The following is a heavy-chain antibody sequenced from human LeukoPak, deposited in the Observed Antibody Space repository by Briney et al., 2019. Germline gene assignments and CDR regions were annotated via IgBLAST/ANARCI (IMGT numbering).Heavy chain of an antibody. CDR2: INHSGST. J-gene: IGHJ4*02. CDR3: ARGSSMVRGVTAFTDG. D-gene: IGHD3-10*01. V-gene: IGHV4-34*01. CDR1: GGSFSGYY. Sequence: PSETLSLTCAVYGGSFSGYYWSWIRQPPGKGLEWIGEINHSGSTNYNPALKRRVTISVEASKNQFSLKLSSVTAADTAVYYCARGSSMVRGVTAFTDGWGQGTLVTVSS.